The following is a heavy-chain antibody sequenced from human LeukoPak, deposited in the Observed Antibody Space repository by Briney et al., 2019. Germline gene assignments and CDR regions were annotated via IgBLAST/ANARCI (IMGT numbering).Heavy chain of an antibody. Sequence: GGSLRLACAASGFTFSSYTMNWVRQAPGKGLEWVSSITSNTRYIFYADSVKGRFTICRDNAKNSLYLQMNSLRAEDTAVYYCARDGNNYYYYMDVWGKGTTVTVSS. D-gene: IGHD1/OR15-1a*01. V-gene: IGHV3-21*01. CDR2: ITSNTRYI. CDR1: GFTFSSYT. J-gene: IGHJ6*03. CDR3: ARDGNNYYYYMDV.